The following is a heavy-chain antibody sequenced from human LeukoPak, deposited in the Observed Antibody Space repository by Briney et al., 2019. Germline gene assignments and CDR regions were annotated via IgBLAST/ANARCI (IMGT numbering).Heavy chain of an antibody. V-gene: IGHV3-48*01. CDR3: ARDLRGNSYGSVDF. D-gene: IGHD5-18*01. CDR1: GFSFSTYG. J-gene: IGHJ4*02. CDR2: ISSSGSPI. Sequence: GGPLRLSCAASGFSFSTYGLNWVRQAPGKGLEWVSYISSSGSPIYYADSVRGRFTISRDNAKNSLYLQMHSLRAEDTAVYYCARDLRGNSYGSVDFWGQGTLVTVSS.